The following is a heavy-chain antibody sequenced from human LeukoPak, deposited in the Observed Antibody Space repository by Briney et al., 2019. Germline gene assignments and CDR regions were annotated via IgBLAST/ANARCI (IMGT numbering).Heavy chain of an antibody. CDR2: IRYDGSNK. V-gene: IGHV3-30*02. CDR3: AKRPHDYSNYEDYFHY. D-gene: IGHD4-11*01. CDR1: GFTFSSYG. J-gene: IGHJ4*02. Sequence: PGGSLRLSCAASGFTFSSYGMHWVRQAPGKGLEWVAFIRYDGSNKYYADSVKGRFTISRDNSKNTLYLQMNSLRTEDAAVYYCAKRPHDYSNYEDYFHYWGQGTLVTVSS.